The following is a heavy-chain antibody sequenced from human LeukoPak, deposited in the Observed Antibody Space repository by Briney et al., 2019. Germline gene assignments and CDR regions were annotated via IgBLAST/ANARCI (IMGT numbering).Heavy chain of an antibody. J-gene: IGHJ4*02. CDR2: AYDTGST. V-gene: IGHV4-61*02. CDR1: GDSISAGNYY. Sequence: SETLSLTCTVSGDSISAGNYYWSWIRQPAGKGLEWVGRAYDTGSTGHSPSLKDRVTISIDTSKNQFSVNLNSVTAADTAVYFCARIVGSEGYSSGWYDYWGPGILVTVSS. D-gene: IGHD6-19*01. CDR3: ARIVGSEGYSSGWYDY.